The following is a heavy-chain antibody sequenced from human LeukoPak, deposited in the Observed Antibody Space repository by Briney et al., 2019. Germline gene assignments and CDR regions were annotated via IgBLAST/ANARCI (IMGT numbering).Heavy chain of an antibody. V-gene: IGHV4-59*12. Sequence: SETLSLTCTVSGGSISSYYWSWIRQPPGKGLEWIGYIYYSGSTYYNPSLKSRVTISVDTSKNQFSLKLSSVTAADTAVYYCARRTTWFDPWGQGTLVTVSS. D-gene: IGHD1-1*01. J-gene: IGHJ5*02. CDR2: IYYSGST. CDR1: GGSISSYY. CDR3: ARRTTWFDP.